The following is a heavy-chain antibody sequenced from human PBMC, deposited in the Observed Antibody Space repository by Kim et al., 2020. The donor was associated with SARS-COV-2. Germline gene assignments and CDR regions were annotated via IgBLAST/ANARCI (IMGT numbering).Heavy chain of an antibody. CDR1: GGSISSSSYY. J-gene: IGHJ4*02. D-gene: IGHD6-19*01. Sequence: SETLSLTCTVSGGSISSSSYYWGWIRQPPGKGLEWLGSIYYSRSTYYNPSLKSRVTISVDTSKNQFSLKLSSVTAADTAEYYWARRGRSGWYYWGQGTLV. CDR3: ARRGRSGWYY. V-gene: IGHV4-39*01. CDR2: IYYSRST.